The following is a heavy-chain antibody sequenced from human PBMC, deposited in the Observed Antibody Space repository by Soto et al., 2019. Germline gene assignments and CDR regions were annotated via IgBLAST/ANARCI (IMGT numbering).Heavy chain of an antibody. CDR1: AFIFSTYW. CDR3: VGDGNNWNDVDY. CDR2: IKRDGSET. D-gene: IGHD1-20*01. V-gene: IGHV3-7*01. J-gene: IGHJ4*02. Sequence: EVQLVESGGGLVQPGGSLRLSCAAPAFIFSTYWMPWVRQAPGKGLEWVANIKRDGSETHYADSVKGRFTISRDNAKNSLYLQMNSLRVEDTAVYYCVGDGNNWNDVDYWGQGTMVTVSS.